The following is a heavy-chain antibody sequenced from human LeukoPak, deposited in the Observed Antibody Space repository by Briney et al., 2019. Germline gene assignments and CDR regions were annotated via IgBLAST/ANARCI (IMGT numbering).Heavy chain of an antibody. CDR2: IIPIFGTA. CDR3: ARALGGGDCYSY. D-gene: IGHD2-21*01. V-gene: IGHV1-69*13. CDR1: GGTFSSYA. J-gene: IGHJ4*02. Sequence: ASVKVSWKASGGTFSSYAISWVRQAPGQGLEWMGGIIPIFGTANYAQKFQGRVTITADESTSTAYMELSSLRSEDTAVYYRARALGGGDCYSYWGQGTLVTVSS.